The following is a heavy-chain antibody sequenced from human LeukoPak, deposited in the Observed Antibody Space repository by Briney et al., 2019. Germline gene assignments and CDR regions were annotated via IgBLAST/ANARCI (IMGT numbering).Heavy chain of an antibody. J-gene: IGHJ4*02. CDR1: GYTFTSYY. CDR3: AREATRTRGFDY. V-gene: IGHV1-46*01. D-gene: IGHD5-12*01. CDR2: INPSGGST. Sequence: ASVKVSCKASGYTFTSYYMHWVRQAPGQGLEWMGIINPSGGSTSYAQKFQGGVTMTRDTSTSTVYMELSSLRSEDTAVYYCAREATRTRGFDYWGQGTLVTVSS.